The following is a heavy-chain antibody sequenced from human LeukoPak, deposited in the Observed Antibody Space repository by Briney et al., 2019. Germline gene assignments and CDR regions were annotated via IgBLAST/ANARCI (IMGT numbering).Heavy chain of an antibody. Sequence: ASVKVSRKASGYIFSSYHIHWVRQAPGQGLEWMGIVNPGGGSTSYAQKFQGRVTMTRDTSTSTVYMELRSLRSEDTAVYYCAREGTFGYSSSSTDYWGQGTLVTVSS. CDR2: VNPGGGST. V-gene: IGHV1-46*01. CDR3: AREGTFGYSSSSTDY. D-gene: IGHD6-6*01. J-gene: IGHJ4*02. CDR1: GYIFSSYH.